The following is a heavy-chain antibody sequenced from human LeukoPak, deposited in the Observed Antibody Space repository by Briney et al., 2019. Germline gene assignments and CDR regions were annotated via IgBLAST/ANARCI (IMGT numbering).Heavy chain of an antibody. CDR3: ARDRYSYGYGYYFDY. V-gene: IGHV4-38-2*02. CDR1: GCSISSGYF. Sequence: TSETLSLTCPVSGCSISSGYFWGWIRQPPGKGLEWIGSIYHSGSTYYNPSLQSRVTISVDTSKNQFSLKLSSVTAADTAVYYCARDRYSYGYGYYFDYWGQGTLVTVSS. CDR2: IYHSGST. D-gene: IGHD5-18*01. J-gene: IGHJ4*02.